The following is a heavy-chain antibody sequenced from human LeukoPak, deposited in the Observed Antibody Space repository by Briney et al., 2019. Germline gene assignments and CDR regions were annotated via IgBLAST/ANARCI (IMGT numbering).Heavy chain of an antibody. CDR3: ARQQGYYDSSGYYSAAFDI. Sequence: GESLKISCKGSGYSFTSYWIGWVRQMPGKGLEWMGIIYPGDSDTRYSPSFQGQVTISADKSISTAYLQWSSLKASDTAMYYCARQQGYYDSSGYYSAAFDIWGQGTMVTVSS. J-gene: IGHJ3*02. D-gene: IGHD3-22*01. CDR2: IYPGDSDT. CDR1: GYSFTSYW. V-gene: IGHV5-51*01.